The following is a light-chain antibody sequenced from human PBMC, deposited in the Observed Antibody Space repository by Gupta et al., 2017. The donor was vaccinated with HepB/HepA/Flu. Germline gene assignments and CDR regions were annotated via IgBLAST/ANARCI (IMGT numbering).Light chain of an antibody. CDR1: SSNIGSNT. CDR3: AAWDDSLNGPV. CDR2: SNN. Sequence: QSVLTQPPSASGTPGQRVTISCSGGSSNIGSNTVNWYQQLPGTAPKLLIYSNNQRPSGVPARFSGSKSGTSASLAISGLQSEDEADYYCAAWDDSLNGPVFGGGTKLTVL. J-gene: IGLJ3*02. V-gene: IGLV1-44*01.